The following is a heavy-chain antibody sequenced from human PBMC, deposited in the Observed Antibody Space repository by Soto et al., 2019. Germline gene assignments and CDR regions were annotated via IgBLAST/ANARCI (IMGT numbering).Heavy chain of an antibody. CDR2: MNPNSGNT. Sequence: QVQLVQSGAEVKKPGASVRVSCKASGYTFTSYEINWVRQATGQGLEWMGWMNPNSGNTAYAQKFLGRVTMTRNTSISTVYMELSSLRSEDTALYYCARERTRGFDPWGQGTLVTVSS. CDR1: GYTFTSYE. V-gene: IGHV1-8*01. J-gene: IGHJ5*02. CDR3: ARERTRGFDP.